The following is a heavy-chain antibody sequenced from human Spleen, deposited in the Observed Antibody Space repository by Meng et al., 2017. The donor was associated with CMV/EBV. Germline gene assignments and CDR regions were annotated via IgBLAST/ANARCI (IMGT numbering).Heavy chain of an antibody. Sequence: GGSLRLSCVVSGFTFSSYSMNWVRQIPGKGLEWVSCISGSSSYTYYADSVKGRFTISRDNAKNSLYLQMNSLRAEDTAVYYCARGYDYVWGSYRPPFFDYWGQGTLVTVSS. D-gene: IGHD3-16*02. J-gene: IGHJ4*02. V-gene: IGHV3-21*04. CDR1: GFTFSSYS. CDR2: ISGSSSYT. CDR3: ARGYDYVWGSYRPPFFDY.